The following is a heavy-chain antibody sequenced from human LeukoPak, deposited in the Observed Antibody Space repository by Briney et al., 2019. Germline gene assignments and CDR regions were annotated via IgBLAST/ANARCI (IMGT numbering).Heavy chain of an antibody. CDR3: ARDGEYGDYGSDY. Sequence: GGSLRLSCAASGFTFSSYPMNWVRQAPGKGLEWVSSISSSSSYIYYADSVKGRFTISRDNAKNSLYLQMNSLRAEDTAVYYCARDGEYGDYGSDYWGQGTLVTVSS. CDR1: GFTFSSYP. D-gene: IGHD4-17*01. CDR2: ISSSSSYI. V-gene: IGHV3-21*01. J-gene: IGHJ4*02.